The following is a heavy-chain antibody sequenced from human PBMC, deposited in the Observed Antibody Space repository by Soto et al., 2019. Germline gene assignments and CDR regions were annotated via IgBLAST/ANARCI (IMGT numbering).Heavy chain of an antibody. Sequence: QVQLQESGPGLVKPSQTLSLTCTVSGGSISSGDYYWGWIRQPPGKGLEWIGYIYYSGSTYYNPSLKSRGTISVDTSKNQFSLKLSSVTAADTAVYYCARETAGGLAQGSAFDIWGQGTMVTVSS. J-gene: IGHJ3*02. CDR2: IYYSGST. CDR3: ARETAGGLAQGSAFDI. V-gene: IGHV4-30-4*01. D-gene: IGHD3-16*01. CDR1: GGSISSGDYY.